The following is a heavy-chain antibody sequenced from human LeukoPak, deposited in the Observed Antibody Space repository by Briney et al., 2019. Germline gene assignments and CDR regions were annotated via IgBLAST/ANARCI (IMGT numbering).Heavy chain of an antibody. D-gene: IGHD3-22*01. J-gene: IGHJ3*02. CDR2: IYYGGST. Sequence: SSETLSLTCTVSGGSISSNTYYWDWIRQPPGKGLECIGSIYYGGSTYYNPSLKSRVIISVDTSKNQFSLKLSSVTAADTAVYYCARAYYYASSAFDIWGQGTMVIVSS. V-gene: IGHV4-39*01. CDR1: GGSISSNTYY. CDR3: ARAYYYASSAFDI.